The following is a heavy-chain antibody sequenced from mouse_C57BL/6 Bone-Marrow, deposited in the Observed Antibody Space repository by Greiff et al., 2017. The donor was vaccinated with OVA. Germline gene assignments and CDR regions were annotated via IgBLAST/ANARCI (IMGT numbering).Heavy chain of an antibody. J-gene: IGHJ3*01. CDR2: ISSGGSYT. CDR1: GFPFSSYG. D-gene: IGHD1-1*01. Sequence: EVKLVESGGDLVKPGGSLKLSCAASGFPFSSYGMSWVRQTPDKRLEWVATISSGGSYTYYPDSVKGRFTISRDNAKNTLYLQMSSLKSEDTAMYYCARGNYGSSYRFAYWGQGTLVTVSA. V-gene: IGHV5-6*01. CDR3: ARGNYGSSYRFAY.